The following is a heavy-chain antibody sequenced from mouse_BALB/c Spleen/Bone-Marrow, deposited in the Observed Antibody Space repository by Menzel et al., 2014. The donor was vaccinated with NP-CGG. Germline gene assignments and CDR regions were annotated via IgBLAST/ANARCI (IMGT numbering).Heavy chain of an antibody. V-gene: IGHV1-14*01. CDR1: GYTFTNYV. Sequence: EVKLEQSGPELVKPGASVKLSCAASGYTFTNYVMHWVKQTPGKGLEWIGYINPYNDGTKYNEKFKGKATLTSDKSTSTANMELSSLSSDASAVYYSARSRWYFDVWGAGTTVTVSS. J-gene: IGHJ1*01. CDR3: ARSRWYFDV. CDR2: INPYNDGT.